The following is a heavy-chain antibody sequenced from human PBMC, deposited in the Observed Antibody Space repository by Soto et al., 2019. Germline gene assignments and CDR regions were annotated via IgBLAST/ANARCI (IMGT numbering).Heavy chain of an antibody. D-gene: IGHD3-9*01. CDR1: GGSISSSSYY. V-gene: IGHV4-39*01. Sequence: QLQLQESGPGLVKPSEALSLTCSVSGGSISSSSYYWGWIRQPPGKGLEWIGSIYSSGSTYYNPSLKSRVTISIDKSKNQFSLKLSSLTAADTAVYYCARLEGLATISYYFDFWGQGTLVTVSS. J-gene: IGHJ4*02. CDR3: ARLEGLATISYYFDF. CDR2: IYSSGST.